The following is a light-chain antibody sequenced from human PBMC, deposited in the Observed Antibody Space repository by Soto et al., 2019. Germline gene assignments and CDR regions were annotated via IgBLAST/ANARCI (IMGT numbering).Light chain of an antibody. CDR3: QQYGRT. CDR1: QSVSSSY. V-gene: IGKV3-20*01. CDR2: GAA. J-gene: IGKJ1*01. Sequence: EVVLTQSPGTLSLPPGERASLSCRASQSVSSSYLAWYQQKPGQAPRLLIYGAASRATGIPDRFSGSGSGTDFTLTISRLEPEDFAVYYCQQYGRTFGQGTKVDNK.